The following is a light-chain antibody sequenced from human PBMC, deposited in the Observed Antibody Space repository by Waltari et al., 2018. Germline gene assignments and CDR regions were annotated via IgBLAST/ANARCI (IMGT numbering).Light chain of an antibody. CDR1: QSVLYSSNNKNH. V-gene: IGKV4-1*01. CDR2: WAS. Sequence: DIVMTQSPDSLAVSLGERATINCKSSQSVLYSSNNKNHLGWYQQKPGQPPKLLVYWASTRASGVPERFSGSGSGTDFTLTISSLQAEDVAVYYCQQYYSLPWTFGQGTKVEIK. CDR3: QQYYSLPWT. J-gene: IGKJ1*01.